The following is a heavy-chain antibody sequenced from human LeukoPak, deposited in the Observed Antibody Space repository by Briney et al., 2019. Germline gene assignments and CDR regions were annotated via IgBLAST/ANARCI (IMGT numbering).Heavy chain of an antibody. CDR3: ARGPGYYYDSSGYSAGMDV. CDR1: GGTFSSYA. Sequence: GSSVKVSCKASGGTFSSYAISWVRQAPGQGLEWMGRIIPILGIANYAQKFQGRVTITADKSTSTAYMELSSLRSEDTAVYYCARGPGYYYDSSGYSAGMDVWGQATTVTVSS. D-gene: IGHD3-22*01. J-gene: IGHJ6*02. CDR2: IIPILGIA. V-gene: IGHV1-69*04.